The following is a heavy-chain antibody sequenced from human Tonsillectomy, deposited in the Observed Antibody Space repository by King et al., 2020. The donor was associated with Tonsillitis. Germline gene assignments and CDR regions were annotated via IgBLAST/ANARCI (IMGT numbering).Heavy chain of an antibody. CDR1: GGSISSYY. D-gene: IGHD3-22*01. J-gene: IGHJ4*02. V-gene: IGHV4-59*01. CDR2: IYYSGST. CDR3: ARDQNYYDSSGYYRGGFDY. Sequence: VQLQESGPGLVKPSETLSLTCTVSGGSISSYYWSWIRQPPGKGLEWIGYIYYSGSTNCNPSLKSRVTISVDTSKNQFSLKLSSVTAADTAVYYCARDQNYYDSSGYYRGGFDYWGQGTLVTVSS.